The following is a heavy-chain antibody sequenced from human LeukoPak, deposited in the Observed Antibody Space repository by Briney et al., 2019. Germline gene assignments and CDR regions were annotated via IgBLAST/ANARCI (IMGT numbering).Heavy chain of an antibody. V-gene: IGHV3-74*01. J-gene: IGHJ4*02. D-gene: IGHD3-22*01. CDR3: ARDPYDSSWGLCYFDY. CDR1: GLTLSSYW. CDR2: INSDGSRT. Sequence: GGSLRLSCAVSGLTLSSYWMHWVRQVPGKGLEWVSCINSDGSRTSYADSVKGRFTISRDNAKNSLYLQMNSLRAEDTAVYYCARDPYDSSWGLCYFDYWGQGNLVTVSS.